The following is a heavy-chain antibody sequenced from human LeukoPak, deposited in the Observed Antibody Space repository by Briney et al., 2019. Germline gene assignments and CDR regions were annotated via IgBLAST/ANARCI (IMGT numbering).Heavy chain of an antibody. V-gene: IGHV4-34*01. CDR3: VREVYRKGYGDYGGFDP. J-gene: IGHJ5*02. D-gene: IGHD4-17*01. Sequence: SETLSLTRAVYVGSFSVSYSSCITDPPGRRLEWGVEINQSGSHKHGSSLESRVNISVDTSKNQFSLKLSSVTVADTAVYYCVREVYRKGYGDYGGFDPWGQGTLVTVSS. CDR1: VGSFSVSY. CDR2: INQSGSH.